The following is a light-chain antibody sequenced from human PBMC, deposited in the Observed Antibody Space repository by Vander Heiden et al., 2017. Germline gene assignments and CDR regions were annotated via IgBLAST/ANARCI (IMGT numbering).Light chain of an antibody. CDR3: QQRNSWPRT. CDR1: HSISAD. CDR2: DAS. J-gene: IGKJ2*01. V-gene: IGKV3-11*01. Sequence: EIVLTQSPATLSLPPGESATLSCRASHSISADLAWYQQKPGQAPRLLIDDASNRATGIPGRFSSSGSGTDFTLTISNLEPEDFAVYYCQQRNSWPRTFGQGTKVEI.